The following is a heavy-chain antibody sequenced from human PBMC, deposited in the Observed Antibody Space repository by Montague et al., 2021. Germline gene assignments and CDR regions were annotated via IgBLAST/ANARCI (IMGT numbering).Heavy chain of an antibody. CDR2: IHKSGHTT. Sequence: SLRLSCAASGITFEDYSMHWVRQTPEKGLEWVAYIHKSGHTTHQADFVEGRFTISRDNAKNSLFLEMNDLRDDDTAIYYCVRDPHSLDFWGQGVLVTVSS. D-gene: IGHD1-26*01. CDR1: GITFEDYS. J-gene: IGHJ4*02. CDR3: VRDPHSLDF. V-gene: IGHV3-48*02.